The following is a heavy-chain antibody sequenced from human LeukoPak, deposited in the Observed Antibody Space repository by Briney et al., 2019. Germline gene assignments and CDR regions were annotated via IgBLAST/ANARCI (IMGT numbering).Heavy chain of an antibody. CDR2: ISGSGGST. CDR1: GFPFGSYV. Sequence: QPGGSLRLSCEASGFPFGSYVMSWVRQAPGKGLEWVSAISGSGGSTYYADSVKGRFTISRDNSKNTLYLQMNSLRAEDTAVYYCATSAGFVAFDIWGQGTMVTVSS. J-gene: IGHJ3*02. V-gene: IGHV3-23*01. CDR3: ATSAGFVAFDI. D-gene: IGHD6-25*01.